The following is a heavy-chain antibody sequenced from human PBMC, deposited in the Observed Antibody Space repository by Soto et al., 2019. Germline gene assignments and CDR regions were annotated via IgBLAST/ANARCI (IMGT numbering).Heavy chain of an antibody. Sequence: EVQLLESGGGLVQPGGSLRLSCAASGFTFSSYAMSWVRQAPGKGLEWVSAISGSGGSTYYADSVKGRFTISRDNSKNTLYLQMNSLRAEDTAVYYCAKDRTPIAAPIVWYFDLWGRGTLVTVSS. D-gene: IGHD6-13*01. CDR2: ISGSGGST. CDR3: AKDRTPIAAPIVWYFDL. V-gene: IGHV3-23*01. J-gene: IGHJ2*01. CDR1: GFTFSSYA.